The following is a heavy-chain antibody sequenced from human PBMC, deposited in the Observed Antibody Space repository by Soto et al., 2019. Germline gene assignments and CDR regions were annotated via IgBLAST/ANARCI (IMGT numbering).Heavy chain of an antibody. J-gene: IGHJ4*02. Sequence: SETLSLTCTVFGASINTYYWSWIRQPPGGGPEWIAFVSYSGRTKYNPSLKSRVTISADTSKNQFSLKLSSVTAADTAVYFCARVPHLVVFDFWGLGTLVTVSS. CDR1: GASINTYY. V-gene: IGHV4-59*01. D-gene: IGHD6-6*01. CDR3: ARVPHLVVFDF. CDR2: VSYSGRT.